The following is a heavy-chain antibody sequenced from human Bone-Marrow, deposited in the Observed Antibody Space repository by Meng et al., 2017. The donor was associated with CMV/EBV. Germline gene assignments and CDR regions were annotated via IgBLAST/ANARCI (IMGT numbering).Heavy chain of an antibody. V-gene: IGHV1-69*05. CDR2: IIPIFGTA. CDR3: ARGGVVYGNWFDP. Sequence: SVKVSCKASGGTFSSYAISWVRQAPGQGLEWMGGIIPIFGTANYAQKFQGRVTITTDESTSTAYMELSSLRSEDTAVYYCARGGVVYGNWFDPWGQGTRVTGSS. CDR1: GGTFSSYA. J-gene: IGHJ5*02. D-gene: IGHD2-8*02.